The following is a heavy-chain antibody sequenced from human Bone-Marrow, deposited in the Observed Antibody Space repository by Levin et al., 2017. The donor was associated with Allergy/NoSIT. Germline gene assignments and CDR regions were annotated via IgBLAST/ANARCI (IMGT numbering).Heavy chain of an antibody. D-gene: IGHD6-6*01. CDR1: GFTFSNAW. V-gene: IGHV3-15*01. J-gene: IGHJ6*02. CDR2: IKSKTDGGTT. Sequence: GGSLRLSCAASGFTFSNAWMSWVRQAPGKGLEWVGRIKSKTDGGTTDYAAPVKGRFTISRDDSKNTLYLQMNSLKTEDTAVYYCTTDPQLVLPYWYYGMDVWGQGTTVTVSS. CDR3: TTDPQLVLPYWYYGMDV.